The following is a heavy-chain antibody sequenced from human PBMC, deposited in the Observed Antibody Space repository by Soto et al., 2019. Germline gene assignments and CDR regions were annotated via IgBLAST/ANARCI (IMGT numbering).Heavy chain of an antibody. CDR3: ARDLAVADAPEAFDI. Sequence: EASVKVSCKASGYTFTGYYMHWVRQAPGQGLEWMGWINPSGGSTSYAQKFQGRVTMTRDTSTSTVYMELSSLRSEDTAAYYCARDLAVADAPEAFDIWGQGTMVTVSS. CDR2: INPSGGST. J-gene: IGHJ3*02. D-gene: IGHD6-19*01. V-gene: IGHV1-46*03. CDR1: GYTFTGYY.